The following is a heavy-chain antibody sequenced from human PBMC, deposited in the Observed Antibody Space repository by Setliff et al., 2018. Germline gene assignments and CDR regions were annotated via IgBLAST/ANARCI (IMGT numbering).Heavy chain of an antibody. CDR2: IITNTGKT. D-gene: IGHD2-2*01. CDR3: ARFGGSCSSSSCYASDL. V-gene: IGHV1-46*01. CDR1: GYTPSKYY. Sequence: GASVKVSCKASGYTPSKYYMHWVRQAPGQGSEWMGMIITNTGKTSYAQKFQGRVTMTTDTSTGTGYMELRSLRSDDTAVYFCARFGGSCSSSSCYASDLWGQGTMVTVSS. J-gene: IGHJ3*01.